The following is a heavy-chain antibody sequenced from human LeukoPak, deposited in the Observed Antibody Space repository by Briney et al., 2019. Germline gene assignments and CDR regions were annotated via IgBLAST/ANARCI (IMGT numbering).Heavy chain of an antibody. CDR1: GFTFSSYR. Sequence: GGSLRLSCAASGFTFSSYRMNWVGPAPGKGLEWVSYISSSSSHIYYADPVKSRFTIYRDNAKNSMYLQMNSRRAEDTAVYYCARVDYDSSGPDYWGQGTLVTVSS. CDR3: ARVDYDSSGPDY. J-gene: IGHJ4*02. D-gene: IGHD3-22*01. V-gene: IGHV3-21*01. CDR2: ISSSSSHI.